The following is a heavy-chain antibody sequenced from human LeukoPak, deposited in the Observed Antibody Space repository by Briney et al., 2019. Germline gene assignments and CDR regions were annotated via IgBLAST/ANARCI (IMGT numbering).Heavy chain of an antibody. CDR1: GGAFSSYA. CDR2: IIPIFGTA. J-gene: IGHJ5*02. Sequence: SVKVSCKASGGAFSSYAISWVRQAPGQGLEWMGGIIPIFGTANYAQKFQGRVTITADESTSTAYMELSSLRSEDTAVYYCARAPIVVVAAAKSHWFDPWGQGTLVTVSS. CDR3: ARAPIVVVAAAKSHWFDP. V-gene: IGHV1-69*13. D-gene: IGHD2-2*01.